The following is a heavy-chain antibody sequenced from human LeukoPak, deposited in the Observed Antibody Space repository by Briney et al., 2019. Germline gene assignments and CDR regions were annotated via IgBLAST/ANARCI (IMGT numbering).Heavy chain of an antibody. CDR1: GFTFSSYS. CDR3: ARESYYDILTGSSLFDY. V-gene: IGHV3-48*01. CDR2: ISSSSSTI. D-gene: IGHD3-9*01. Sequence: GGSPRLSCAASGFTFSSYSMNWVRQAPGKGLEWVSYISSSSSTIYYADSVKGRFTISRDNAKNSLYLQMNSLRAEDTAVYYCARESYYDILTGSSLFDYWGQGTLVTVSS. J-gene: IGHJ4*02.